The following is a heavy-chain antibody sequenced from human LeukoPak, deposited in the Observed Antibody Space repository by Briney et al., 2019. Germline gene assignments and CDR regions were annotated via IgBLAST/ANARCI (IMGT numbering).Heavy chain of an antibody. CDR1: GYSFTSYW. CDR3: AGPYSSGYYSDAFDI. J-gene: IGHJ3*02. Sequence: GESLKISCKGSGYSFTSYWIGWVRQMPGKGLEWMGIIYPGDSDTRYIPSFQGQVTISADKSISTAYLQWSSLKASDTAMYYCAGPYSSGYYSDAFDIWGQGTMVTVSS. D-gene: IGHD3-22*01. V-gene: IGHV5-51*01. CDR2: IYPGDSDT.